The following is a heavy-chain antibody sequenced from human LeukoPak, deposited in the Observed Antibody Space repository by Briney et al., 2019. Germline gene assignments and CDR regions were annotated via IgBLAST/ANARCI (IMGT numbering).Heavy chain of an antibody. CDR1: GFTFSSYW. Sequence: GGSLRLSCAASGFTFSSYWMHWVRQAPGKGLVWVSRINPDGSTTNYADSVQGRFTISRDNARNMLYLQMNSLRAEDTAVYYCVRDLRESDFWGQGTLVTVSS. CDR3: VRDLRESDF. CDR2: INPDGSTT. J-gene: IGHJ4*02. V-gene: IGHV3-74*01.